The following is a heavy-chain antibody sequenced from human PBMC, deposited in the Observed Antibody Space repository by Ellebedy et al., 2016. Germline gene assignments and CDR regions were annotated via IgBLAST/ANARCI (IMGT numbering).Heavy chain of an antibody. J-gene: IGHJ4*02. CDR2: ISYDGSNK. D-gene: IGHD4-17*01. CDR1: GFTFSSYA. V-gene: IGHV3-30*04. Sequence: GESLKISXAASGFTFSSYAMHWVRQAPGKGLEWVAVISYDGSNKYYADSVKGRFTISRDNSRDTLYLQMNSLRAEDTAVYYCYYGHYSASWGQGTLVTVSS. CDR3: YYGHYSAS.